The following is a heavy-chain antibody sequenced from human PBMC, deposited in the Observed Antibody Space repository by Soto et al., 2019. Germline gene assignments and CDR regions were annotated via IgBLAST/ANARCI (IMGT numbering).Heavy chain of an antibody. CDR2: IYPGDSDT. CDR1: GYNFTSYW. J-gene: IGHJ3*02. Sequence: PVESLKISCKGSGYNFTSYWSSWVRQMPGKGLEWMGIIYPGDSDTSYSPSFQGQVTISADKSISTAYLQWSSLKASDTAMYYCARSRNDAFDIWGQGTMVTVSS. V-gene: IGHV5-51*01. CDR3: ARSRNDAFDI.